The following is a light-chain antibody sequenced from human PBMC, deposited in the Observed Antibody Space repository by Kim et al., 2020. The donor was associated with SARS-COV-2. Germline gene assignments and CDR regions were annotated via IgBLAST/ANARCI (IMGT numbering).Light chain of an antibody. CDR1: SGDVGRYNV. CDR3: SSYAGHKIFLL. V-gene: IGLV2-23*02. CDR2: EVT. J-gene: IGLJ2*01. Sequence: QSITIACTGTSGDVGRYNVVSWYQQYPGKAPKLIIYEVTKRPSGVSNRFSGSKSGNTASLTISGLQAEDEADYYCSSYAGHKIFLLFGGGTQLTVL.